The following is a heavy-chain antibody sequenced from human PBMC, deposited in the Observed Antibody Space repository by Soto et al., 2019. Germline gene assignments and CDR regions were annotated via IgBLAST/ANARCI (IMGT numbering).Heavy chain of an antibody. CDR1: GFTFSSYA. CDR3: AKDLGSPTVVTPELEFDY. Sequence: GGSLRLSCAASGFTFSSYAMTWVRQAPGKGLEWVSAIGSGGSTYYADSVKGRFTISRDNSRNTLYLQMNSLRADDTAVYYCAKDLGSPTVVTPELEFDYWGQGTLVTVSS. V-gene: IGHV3-23*01. J-gene: IGHJ4*02. D-gene: IGHD4-17*01. CDR2: IGSGGST.